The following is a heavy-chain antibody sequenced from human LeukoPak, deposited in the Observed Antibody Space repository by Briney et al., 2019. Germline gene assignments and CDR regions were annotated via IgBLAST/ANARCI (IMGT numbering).Heavy chain of an antibody. CDR1: GYTFTSYG. Sequence: ATVKVSCKASGYTFTSYGINWVRQAPGQGLKWMGWINTNTGNPTYAQGFTGRFVFSLDTSVSTAYLQISSLKAEDTAVHYCARPTMVRGVPHYYGMDVWGQGTTVTVSS. V-gene: IGHV7-4-1*02. D-gene: IGHD3-10*01. CDR3: ARPTMVRGVPHYYGMDV. J-gene: IGHJ6*02. CDR2: INTNTGNP.